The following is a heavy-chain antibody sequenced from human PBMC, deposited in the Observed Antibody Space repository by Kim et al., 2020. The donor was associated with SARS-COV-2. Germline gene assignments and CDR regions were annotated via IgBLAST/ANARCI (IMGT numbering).Heavy chain of an antibody. Sequence: GGSLRLSCAASGFTFSSYEMNWVRQAPGKGLEWVSYISSSGSTIYYADSVKGRFTISRDNAKNSLYLQMNSLRAEDTAVYYCASLVLKPGMVRGVIGEFWGQGTLVTVSS. CDR3: ASLVLKPGMVRGVIGEF. CDR2: ISSSGSTI. D-gene: IGHD3-10*01. CDR1: GFTFSSYE. V-gene: IGHV3-48*03. J-gene: IGHJ4*02.